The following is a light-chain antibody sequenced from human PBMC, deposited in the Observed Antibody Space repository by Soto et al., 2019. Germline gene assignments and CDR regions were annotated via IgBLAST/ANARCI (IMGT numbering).Light chain of an antibody. V-gene: IGKV1-5*03. CDR1: HSISSW. CDR2: KAS. Sequence: DIQMTQSPSTLSASVGDRVTITCRASHSISSWLAWYQQKPGKAPKLLIYKASILESGVPSRFSGSGSGTEFTLTISSLQPDDFATYYCQQYKSYPWTFGQGTKVEIK. CDR3: QQYKSYPWT. J-gene: IGKJ1*01.